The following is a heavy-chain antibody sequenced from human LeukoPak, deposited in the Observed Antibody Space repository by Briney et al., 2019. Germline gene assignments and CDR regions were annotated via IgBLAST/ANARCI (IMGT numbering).Heavy chain of an antibody. D-gene: IGHD4-17*01. CDR3: ARVLQYGDYAKFDY. CDR2: ISGSGGST. Sequence: QPGGSLRLSCAASGFTFSSYAMSWVRQAPGKGLEWVSAISGSGGSTYYADSVKGRFTISRDNSKNTLYLQMNSLRAEDTAVYYCARVLQYGDYAKFDYWGQGTLVTVST. J-gene: IGHJ4*02. V-gene: IGHV3-23*01. CDR1: GFTFSSYA.